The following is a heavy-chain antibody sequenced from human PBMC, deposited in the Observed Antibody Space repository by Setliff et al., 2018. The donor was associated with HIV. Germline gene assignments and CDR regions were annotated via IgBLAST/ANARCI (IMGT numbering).Heavy chain of an antibody. J-gene: IGHJ6*03. CDR1: GFAFSTYG. Sequence: QAGGPLRLSCAASGFAFSTYGMHWVRQAPGKGLEWVAFIQYDGKRIYYGESVNGRFTISRDNPKNTLYLQMNSLRPEDTAVYYCAKDRSVRDYNYHYLDVWGKGTTVTVSS. CDR2: IQYDGKRI. V-gene: IGHV3-30*02. CDR3: AKDRSVRDYNYHYLDV. D-gene: IGHD2-15*01.